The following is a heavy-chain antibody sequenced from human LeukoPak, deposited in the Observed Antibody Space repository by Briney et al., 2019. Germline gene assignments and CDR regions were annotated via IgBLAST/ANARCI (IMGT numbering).Heavy chain of an antibody. V-gene: IGHV4-34*01. CDR3: ARGYSSSPYYYYYYMDV. Sequence: SETLSLTCAVYGGSFSGYYWSWIRQPPGKGLEWIGEINHSGSTNYNPPLKSRVTISVDTSKNQFSLKLSSVTAADTAVYYCARGYSSSPYYYYYYMDVWGKGTTVTVSS. CDR2: INHSGST. D-gene: IGHD6-6*01. J-gene: IGHJ6*03. CDR1: GGSFSGYY.